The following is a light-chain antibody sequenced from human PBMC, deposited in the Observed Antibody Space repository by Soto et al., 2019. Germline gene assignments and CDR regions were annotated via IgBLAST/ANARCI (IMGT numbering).Light chain of an antibody. V-gene: IGKV3-20*01. J-gene: IGKJ3*01. CDR3: QQDGGSSLVT. CDR2: GAS. CDR1: HSVSSSY. Sequence: EIVLTQSPGTLSLSPGERATLSCRTSHSVSSSYLAWYQQKPGQAPRLLIYGASSRATGIPDRFSGSRSGTAVTLTISTLAPEDSAVHSWQQDGGSSLVTVGTETKV.